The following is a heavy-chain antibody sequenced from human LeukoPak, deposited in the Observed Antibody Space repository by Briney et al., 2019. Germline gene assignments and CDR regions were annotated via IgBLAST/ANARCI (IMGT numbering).Heavy chain of an antibody. J-gene: IGHJ4*02. V-gene: IGHV4-30-2*01. D-gene: IGHD5-18*01. CDR3: ARGRGIQLWYNGFDY. CDR1: GGSISSSSYY. Sequence: PSETLSLTCTVSGGSISSSSYYWGWIRQPPGKGLEWLGYIYHSGSTYYNPSLKSRATISVDSSKNQFSLKLSSVTAADTAVYYCARGRGIQLWYNGFDYWGQGTLVTVSS. CDR2: IYHSGST.